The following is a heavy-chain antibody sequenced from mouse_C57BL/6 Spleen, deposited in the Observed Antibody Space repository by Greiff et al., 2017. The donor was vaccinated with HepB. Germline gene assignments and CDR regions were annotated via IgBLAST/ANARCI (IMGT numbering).Heavy chain of an antibody. CDR1: GFTFNTYA. CDR3: VRGGDYEYYFDY. Sequence: EVNVVESGGGLVQPKGSLKLSCAASGFTFNTYAMHWVRQAPGKGLEWVARIRSKSSNYATYYADSVKDRFTISRDDSQSMLYLQMNNLKTEETAMYYCVRGGDYEYYFDYWGQGTTLTVSS. V-gene: IGHV10-3*01. J-gene: IGHJ2*01. CDR2: IRSKSSNYAT. D-gene: IGHD2-4*01.